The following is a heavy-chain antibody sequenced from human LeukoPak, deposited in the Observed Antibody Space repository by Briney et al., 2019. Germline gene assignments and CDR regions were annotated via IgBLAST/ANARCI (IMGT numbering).Heavy chain of an antibody. D-gene: IGHD5-12*01. CDR3: ARGSRDGYNP. V-gene: IGHV3-20*01. CDR2: INWNGGST. CDR1: GFTFDDYG. Sequence: GGSLRLSCAASGFTFDDYGMSWVRQAPGKGLEWVFGINWNGGSTGYADSVKGRFTISRDNAKNSLYLQMNSLRAEDTALYHCARGSRDGYNPWGQGTLVTVSS. J-gene: IGHJ4*02.